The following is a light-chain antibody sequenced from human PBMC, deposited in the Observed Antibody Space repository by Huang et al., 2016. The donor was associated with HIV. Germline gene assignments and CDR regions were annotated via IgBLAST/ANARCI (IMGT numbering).Light chain of an antibody. V-gene: IGKV4-1*01. CDR1: QSILYSSNNKNY. CDR3: QQYYDSLWT. J-gene: IGKJ1*01. CDR2: WAS. Sequence: DIEMTQSPDSLAVSLGEGATIHCKSSQSILYSSNNKNYLNWYQHKPGQPPKLLIYWASIRESGVPDRFNGSGSGTHCTLTISNLQAEDVAVYYCQQYYDSLWTFGQGTKVEI.